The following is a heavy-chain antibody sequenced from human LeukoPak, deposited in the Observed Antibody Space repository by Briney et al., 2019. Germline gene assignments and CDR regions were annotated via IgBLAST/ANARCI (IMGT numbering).Heavy chain of an antibody. CDR3: ARHRLVAAGSEGDYYMDV. Sequence: GESLKISCKASGYGFTSYWIGWVRQMPGKGLEWMGIIYPGDSDTRYSPSFQGQVTISADKSISTAYLQWSSLKASDTAMYYCARHRLVAAGSEGDYYMDVWGKGTTVTVSS. CDR2: IYPGDSDT. J-gene: IGHJ6*03. V-gene: IGHV5-51*01. D-gene: IGHD6-13*01. CDR1: GYGFTSYW.